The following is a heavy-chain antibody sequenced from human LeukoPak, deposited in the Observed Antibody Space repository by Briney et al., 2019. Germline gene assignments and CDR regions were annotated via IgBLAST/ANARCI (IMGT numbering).Heavy chain of an antibody. CDR2: IRNDGNNK. V-gene: IGHV3-30*02. CDR3: AKTGFQWGDYYYYMDV. CDR1: GFTFSSYA. Sequence: GGSLRLSCAASGFTFSSYAMHWVRQAPGKGLEWVAFIRNDGNNKYYTDSVKGRFTIPRDNSKNTMHLQMNSLRAEDTAVYYCAKTGFQWGDYYYYMDVWGKGTTVTVSS. J-gene: IGHJ6*03. D-gene: IGHD1-14*01.